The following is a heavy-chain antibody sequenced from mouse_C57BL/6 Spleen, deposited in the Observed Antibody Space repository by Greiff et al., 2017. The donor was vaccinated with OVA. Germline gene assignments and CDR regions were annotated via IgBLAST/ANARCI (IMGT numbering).Heavy chain of an antibody. CDR1: GFTFSDYY. V-gene: IGHV5-16*01. CDR3: ARSYGSSYGAMDY. Sequence: EVKLVESEGGLVQPGSSMKLSCTASGFTFSDYYMAWVRQVPEKGLEWVANINYDGSSTYYLDSLKSRFIISRDNAKNILYLQMSSLKSEDTATYYCARSYGSSYGAMDYWGQGTSVTVSS. J-gene: IGHJ4*01. D-gene: IGHD1-1*01. CDR2: INYDGSST.